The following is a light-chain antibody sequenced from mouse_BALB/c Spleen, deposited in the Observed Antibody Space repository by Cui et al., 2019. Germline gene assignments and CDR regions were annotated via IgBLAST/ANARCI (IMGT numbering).Light chain of an antibody. V-gene: IGKV14-111*01. CDR1: QDINSY. J-gene: IGKJ5*01. Sequence: DIKMTQSPSLMYASLGERVTITCKASQDINSYLSWFQQKPGKSPKTLIYRANRLVDGVPSRFSGSGSGQDYSLTISSLEYEDMGIYYCLQYDEFPLTFGAGTKLELK. CDR2: RAN. CDR3: LQYDEFPLT.